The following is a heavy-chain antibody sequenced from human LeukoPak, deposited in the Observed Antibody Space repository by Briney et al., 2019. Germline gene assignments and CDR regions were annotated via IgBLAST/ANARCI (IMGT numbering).Heavy chain of an antibody. V-gene: IGHV3-23*01. Sequence: GGSLRLSCAASGFTFSSYAMNWVRQAPGKGLEWVSFISGSGDTTYYADSVKGRFTISRDNSKNTLYLQVNSLRAEDTAVYYCAKSRGESRGASNYWGQGTLVTVSS. CDR1: GFTFSSYA. J-gene: IGHJ4*02. D-gene: IGHD1-26*01. CDR2: ISGSGDTT. CDR3: AKSRGESRGASNY.